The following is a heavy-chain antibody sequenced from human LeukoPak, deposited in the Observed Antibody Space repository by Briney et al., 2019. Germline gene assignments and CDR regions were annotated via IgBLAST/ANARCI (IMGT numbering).Heavy chain of an antibody. CDR3: ARAGSYSSSWYYSPYYYYGMDV. CDR2: IYYGGST. J-gene: IGHJ6*02. Sequence: SETLSLTCTVSGGSISSYYWSWIRQPPGKGLEWIGYIYYGGSTNYNPSLKSRVTISVDTSKNQFSLKLSSVTAADTAVYYCARAGSYSSSWYYSPYYYYGMDVWGQGTTVTVSS. CDR1: GGSISSYY. D-gene: IGHD6-13*01. V-gene: IGHV4-59*01.